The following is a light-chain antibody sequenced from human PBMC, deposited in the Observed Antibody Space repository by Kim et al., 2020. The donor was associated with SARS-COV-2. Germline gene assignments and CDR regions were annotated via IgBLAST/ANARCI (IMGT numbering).Light chain of an antibody. Sequence: NFMLTQPPSVSASPGETVTISCTRSSGFVGGSYIQWFQQRPGGAPTAVIYENDRRPSGVPDRFSGSIDTSSNSVSLTISGLKTEDEADYHCQAYDSSNDPWVFGGGTQLTVL. CDR2: END. CDR1: SGFVGGSY. J-gene: IGLJ3*02. CDR3: QAYDSSNDPWV. V-gene: IGLV6-57*04.